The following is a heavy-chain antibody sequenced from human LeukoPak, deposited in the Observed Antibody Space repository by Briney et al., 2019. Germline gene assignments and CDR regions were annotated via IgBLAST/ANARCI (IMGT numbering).Heavy chain of an antibody. J-gene: IGHJ4*02. CDR3: ARDRLTSGSYFFDY. CDR2: ISGRSSTI. D-gene: IGHD1-26*01. Sequence: GGSLRLSCAAPAFTFSDYSMNWVPQAPRKGLEWISYISGRSSTIYYADSVRGRFTISRDNAKNSMYLQMNSLRAEDTAVYYCARDRLTSGSYFFDYWGQGTLVTVSS. V-gene: IGHV3-48*01. CDR1: AFTFSDYS.